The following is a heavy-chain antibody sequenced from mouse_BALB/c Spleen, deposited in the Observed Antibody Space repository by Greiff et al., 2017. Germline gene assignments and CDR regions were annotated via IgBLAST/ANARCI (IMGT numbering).Heavy chain of an antibody. CDR1: GFTFSDFY. J-gene: IGHJ1*01. CDR3: ARVYRYDGYWYFDV. D-gene: IGHD2-14*01. V-gene: IGHV7-1*02. Sequence: EVQGVESGGGLVQPGGSLRLSCATSGFTFSDFYMEWVRQPPGKRLEWIAASRNKANDYTTEYSASVKGRFIVSRDTSQSILYLQMNALRAEDTAIYYCARVYRYDGYWYFDVWGAGTTVTVSS. CDR2: SRNKANDYTT.